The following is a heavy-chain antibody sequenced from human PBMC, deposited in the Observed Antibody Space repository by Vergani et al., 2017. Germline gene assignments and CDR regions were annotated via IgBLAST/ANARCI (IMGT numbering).Heavy chain of an antibody. CDR1: GFTFIMHA. J-gene: IGHJ3*02. D-gene: IGHD6-19*01. Sequence: EVQLLESGGGLVQPGGSLRLSCAASGFTFIMHAMSWVRQAPGKGLEWVSTLSASDRRTHYADSVKGRFTISRDISKNTLFLHMNSLRPEDTAVYYCAKVGRSEVAGTFGAFYIWGQGTMVTVSS. CDR3: AKVGRSEVAGTFGAFYI. CDR2: LSASDRRT. V-gene: IGHV3-23*01.